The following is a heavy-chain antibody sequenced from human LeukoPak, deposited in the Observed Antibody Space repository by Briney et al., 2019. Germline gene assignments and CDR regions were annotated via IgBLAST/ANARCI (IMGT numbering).Heavy chain of an antibody. CDR3: ATFAGEHQAPFDY. J-gene: IGHJ4*02. Sequence: GASVKVSCKASGYTFTGYYMHWVRQAPGQGLEWMGWINPNTGGTNYAQKFQGRVTMTTDTSISTAYMEVSRLRSDDTAVYYCATFAGEHQAPFDYWGQGTLVTVSS. CDR1: GYTFTGYY. V-gene: IGHV1-2*02. CDR2: INPNTGGT. D-gene: IGHD1-26*01.